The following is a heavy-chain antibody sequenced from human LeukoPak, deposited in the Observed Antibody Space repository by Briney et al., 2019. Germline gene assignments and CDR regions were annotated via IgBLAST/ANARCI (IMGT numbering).Heavy chain of an antibody. J-gene: IGHJ4*02. CDR1: GFTFTTYW. CDR2: INQDGTEK. Sequence: KPGGSLRLSCAASGFTFTTYWMTWVRQAPGKGLEWVANINQDGTEKYYVDSVKGRFTISRDNAKNSLYLQLNSLRAEDTAVYYCARRVEYWGQGTLVTVSS. CDR3: ARRVEY. V-gene: IGHV3-7*03.